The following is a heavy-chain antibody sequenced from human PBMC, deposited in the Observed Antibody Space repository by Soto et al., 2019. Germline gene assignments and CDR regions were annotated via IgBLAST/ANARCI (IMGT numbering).Heavy chain of an antibody. CDR3: ARTRGRQLGCGHFDY. Sequence: FGPTLVNPTQTLTLTCTFSGFSLSTSGMCVSWIRQPPGKALEWLARIDWDDDKYYSTSLKTRLTISKDTSKNQVVLTMTNMDPVDTATYYCARTRGRQLGCGHFDYWGQGTLVTVSS. CDR2: IDWDDDK. CDR1: GFSLSTSGMC. J-gene: IGHJ4*02. V-gene: IGHV2-70*11. D-gene: IGHD6-13*01.